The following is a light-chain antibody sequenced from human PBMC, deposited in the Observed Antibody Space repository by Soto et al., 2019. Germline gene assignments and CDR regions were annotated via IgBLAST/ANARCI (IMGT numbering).Light chain of an antibody. Sequence: DIQMTQSPSSLSASVGDRVTITCRASQGISNYLAWYQQKPGKVPKLLIYAASTLQSGVPSRFSGSGSGTDFTLTISSLQPEDVATHYCQMYNSALTWTFGQWTKVDIK. CDR2: AAS. CDR3: QMYNSALTWT. V-gene: IGKV1-27*01. J-gene: IGKJ1*01. CDR1: QGISNY.